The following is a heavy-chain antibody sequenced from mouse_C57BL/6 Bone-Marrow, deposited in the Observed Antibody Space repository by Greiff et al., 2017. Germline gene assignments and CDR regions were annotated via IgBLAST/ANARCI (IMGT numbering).Heavy chain of an antibody. J-gene: IGHJ2*01. Sequence: EVKLQESGPGLVKPSQSLSLTCSVTGYSITSGYYWNWIRQFPGNKLEWMGYISYDGNNNYNPYLKNRISITRDTSKNQFFLKLNSVTTEDTATYYGARIYYGNYVGDYWGQGTTLTVSS. CDR2: ISYDGNN. D-gene: IGHD2-1*01. CDR3: ARIYYGNYVGDY. V-gene: IGHV3-6*01. CDR1: GYSITSGYY.